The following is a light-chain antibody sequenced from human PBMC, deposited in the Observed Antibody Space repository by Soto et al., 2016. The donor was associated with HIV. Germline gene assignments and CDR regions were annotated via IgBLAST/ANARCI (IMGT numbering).Light chain of an antibody. V-gene: IGKV1-12*01. Sequence: DIQMTQSPSSVSASVGDRVTITCRASQAINSRLAWYQQNPGKAPEVLITATYTLQDGVPSRFSGSASGGTGTDFTLTIDSLQPEDFATYYCQQTDSFPFTFGPRDQSEC. J-gene: IGKJ3*01. CDR2: ATY. CDR1: QAINSR. CDR3: QQTDSFPFT.